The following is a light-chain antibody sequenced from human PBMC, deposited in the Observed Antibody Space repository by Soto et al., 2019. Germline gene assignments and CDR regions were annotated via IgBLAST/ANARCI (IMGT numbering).Light chain of an antibody. CDR1: SSNIGAGYD. V-gene: IGLV1-40*01. Sequence: PSVSGAPGQRVTISCTGSSSNIGAGYDVHWYQQLPGTAPKLLIYGNSNRPSGVPDRFSGSKSGTSASLAITGLQAEDEADYYCQSYDSSLSVNYVFGTGTKVTVL. CDR2: GNS. CDR3: QSYDSSLSVNYV. J-gene: IGLJ1*01.